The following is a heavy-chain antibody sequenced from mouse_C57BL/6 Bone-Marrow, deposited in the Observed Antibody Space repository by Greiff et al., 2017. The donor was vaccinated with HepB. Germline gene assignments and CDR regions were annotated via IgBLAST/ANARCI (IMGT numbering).Heavy chain of an antibody. CDR2: IWTGGGT. CDR3: ARPRTKGGYYAMDY. V-gene: IGHV2-9-1*01. CDR1: GFSLTSYA. Sequence: VQLQESGPGLVAPSQSLSITCTVSGFSLTSYAISWVRQPPGKGLEWLGVIWTGGGTNYNSALKSRLSISKDKSKSQVFLKMNSLQTDDTARYYCARPRTKGGYYAMDYWGQGTSVTVSS. J-gene: IGHJ4*01.